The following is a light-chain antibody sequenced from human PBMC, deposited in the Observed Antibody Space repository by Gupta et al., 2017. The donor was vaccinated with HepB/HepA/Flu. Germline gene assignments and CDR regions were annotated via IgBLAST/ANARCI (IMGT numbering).Light chain of an antibody. J-gene: IGKJ2*01. Sequence: DMQMIQSPSFLSASVGDRVTITCRAGQDISRHLNWYQHKPGKAPKLLIYGASNLQIGVPSRFSGSGSGTEFTLTISGLQPDDFATYYCQKTFMAPYTFGQGTRLEMK. V-gene: IGKV1-39*01. CDR2: GAS. CDR1: QDISRH. CDR3: QKTFMAPYT.